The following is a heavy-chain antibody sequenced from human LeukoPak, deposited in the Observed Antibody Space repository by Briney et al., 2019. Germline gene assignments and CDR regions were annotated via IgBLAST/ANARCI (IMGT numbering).Heavy chain of an antibody. CDR3: ARPASTFPLGY. Sequence: GGSLRLSCAASGFSFSTYSMNWVRQAPGKGLEWVSYISSSGTTIYYADPVKGRFTISRDNANNSLYLQMHSLRAEDTALYYCARPASTFPLGYWGQGTLVTVSS. V-gene: IGHV3-48*04. CDR1: GFSFSTYS. J-gene: IGHJ4*02. CDR2: ISSSGTTI. D-gene: IGHD3-3*02.